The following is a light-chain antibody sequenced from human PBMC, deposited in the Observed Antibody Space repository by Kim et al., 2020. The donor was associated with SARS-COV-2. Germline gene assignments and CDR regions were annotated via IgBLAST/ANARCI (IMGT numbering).Light chain of an antibody. CDR3: QQYDSYPWT. J-gene: IGKJ1*01. CDR1: QSISDW. CDR2: KAS. Sequence: SASVGDRVPTTCRAIQSISDWLAWYQHKPGKAPNLLIYKASNLQTGVPSRISGSGSGTEFTLTISSLQSDDLATYHCQQYDSYPWTFGQGTKLEIK. V-gene: IGKV1-5*03.